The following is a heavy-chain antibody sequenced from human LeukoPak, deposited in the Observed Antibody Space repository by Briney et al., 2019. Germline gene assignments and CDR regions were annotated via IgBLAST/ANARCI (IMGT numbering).Heavy chain of an antibody. CDR1: GFTFSTYA. CDR3: AKGPPDSSNWYKRTEG. Sequence: PGGSLRLSCAASGFTFSTYAMSWVRQAPGKGLEWVSDISGSGDSTHYADSVKGRFTISRDNSKNTLYLQMNSLRVEDTAVYYCAKGPPDSSNWYKRTEGWGQGTLVTVSS. J-gene: IGHJ4*02. CDR2: ISGSGDST. D-gene: IGHD6-13*01. V-gene: IGHV3-23*01.